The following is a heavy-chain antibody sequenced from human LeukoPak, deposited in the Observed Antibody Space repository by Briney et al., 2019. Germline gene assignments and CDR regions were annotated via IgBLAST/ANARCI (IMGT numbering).Heavy chain of an antibody. Sequence: SETLSLTCTISGGSLRVYYWTCVRQAPGRGLVWIGNIFYSGNTKYGPSLNSRVTISLDTSKNQFALKVNSVTAADTAVYYCARQPSGYYDKSGYYPYYLDYWGQGILVTVSS. CDR1: GGSLRVYY. J-gene: IGHJ4*02. D-gene: IGHD3-22*01. CDR3: ARQPSGYYDKSGYYPYYLDY. V-gene: IGHV4-59*08. CDR2: IFYSGNT.